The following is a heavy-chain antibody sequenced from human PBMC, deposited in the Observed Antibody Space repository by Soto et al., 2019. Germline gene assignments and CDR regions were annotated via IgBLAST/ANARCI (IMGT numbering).Heavy chain of an antibody. D-gene: IGHD2-8*01. V-gene: IGHV4-59*01. Sequence: SETPSLTCTISGGSISTSSWSWIRQPPGKGLEWIGYIYYTGSTNYNPSLKSRVTISVDTSKNQFSLKLSSVTAADTAVYYCARELMTASANWFDPWGQGTLVTVSS. CDR2: IYYTGST. CDR3: ARELMTASANWFDP. J-gene: IGHJ5*02. CDR1: GGSISTSS.